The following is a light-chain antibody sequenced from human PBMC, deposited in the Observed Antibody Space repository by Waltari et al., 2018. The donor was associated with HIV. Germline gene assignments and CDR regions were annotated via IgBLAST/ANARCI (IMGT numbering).Light chain of an antibody. CDR2: TES. CDR1: QTSSRW. V-gene: IGKV1-5*03. J-gene: IGKJ4*01. Sequence: IQMTQSPSTLSASVGDRVTITCRASQTSSRWLDWYQQRPGEAPKRLIDTESSLESWVPTRCSGSGSGTDFTLTISSRQPDDFATYYCLQYKDFPRNFGGGTKVEIK. CDR3: LQYKDFPRN.